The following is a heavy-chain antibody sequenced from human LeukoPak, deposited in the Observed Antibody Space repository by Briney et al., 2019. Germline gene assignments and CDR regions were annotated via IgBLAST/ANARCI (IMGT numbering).Heavy chain of an antibody. CDR1: GGTFSSYA. D-gene: IGHD4-23*01. J-gene: IGHJ6*02. CDR2: IIPILGIA. V-gene: IGHV1-69*04. CDR3: ARGYGGNTGVYYGMDV. Sequence: GASVKVSCKASGGTFSSYAISWVRQAPGQGLEWMGRIIPILGIANYAQKFQGRVTITADKSTSTAYMELSSLRSEDTAVHYCARGYGGNTGVYYGMDVWGQGTTVTVSS.